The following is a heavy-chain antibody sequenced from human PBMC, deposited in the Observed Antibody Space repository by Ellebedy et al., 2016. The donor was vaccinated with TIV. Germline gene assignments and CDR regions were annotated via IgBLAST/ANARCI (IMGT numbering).Heavy chain of an antibody. D-gene: IGHD4-17*01. CDR3: ARATSGLRRRYLNWFNP. J-gene: IGHJ5*02. Sequence: ASVKVSXXASGYTFTSYDINWVRQATGQGLEWMGWMNPNSGNTGYAQKFQGRVTMTRNTSISTAYMELSSLRSEDTAVYYCARATSGLRRRYLNWFNPWGQGTLVTVSS. V-gene: IGHV1-8*01. CDR2: MNPNSGNT. CDR1: GYTFTSYD.